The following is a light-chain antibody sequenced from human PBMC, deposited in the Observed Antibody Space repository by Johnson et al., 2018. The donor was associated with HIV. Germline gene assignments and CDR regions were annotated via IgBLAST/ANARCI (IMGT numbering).Light chain of an antibody. J-gene: IGLJ1*01. CDR2: DNN. V-gene: IGLV1-51*01. CDR1: SSNIGRNY. Sequence: QSVLTQPPSVSAAPGQKVTISCSGSSSNIGRNYVSWYQQLPGTAPKLLIFDNNKRPSGIPDRFSASKSGTSATLGITGLQTGDEADYYCGTWDSSLNTYVFGTAPEVTFL. CDR3: GTWDSSLNTYV.